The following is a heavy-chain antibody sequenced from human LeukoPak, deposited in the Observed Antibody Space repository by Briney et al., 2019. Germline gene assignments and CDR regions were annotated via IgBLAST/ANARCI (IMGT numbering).Heavy chain of an antibody. CDR3: AKAKRRITIVEFDY. J-gene: IGHJ4*02. D-gene: IGHD3-3*01. V-gene: IGHV3-43D*04. Sequence: GGSLRLSCAASGFTFDDYAMHWVRQAPGKGLEWVSLISWDGGSTYYADSVKGRFTISRDNSKNSLYLQMNSLRAEDTALYYCAKAKRRITIVEFDYWGQGTLVTVSS. CDR2: ISWDGGST. CDR1: GFTFDDYA.